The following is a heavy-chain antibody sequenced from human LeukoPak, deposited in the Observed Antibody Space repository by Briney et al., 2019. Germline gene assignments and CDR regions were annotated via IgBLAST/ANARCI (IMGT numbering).Heavy chain of an antibody. J-gene: IGHJ5*02. CDR2: IYYSGST. Sequence: PSETLSLTCTVSGGSISSFYWSWLRQPPGKGLEWIGYIYYSGSTNYNPSLTSRVTISVDTSKSQFYLKLSSVTAADTAVYYCARRFPWFDPWGQGTLVTVSS. CDR3: ARRFPWFDP. CDR1: GGSISSFY. V-gene: IGHV4-59*08.